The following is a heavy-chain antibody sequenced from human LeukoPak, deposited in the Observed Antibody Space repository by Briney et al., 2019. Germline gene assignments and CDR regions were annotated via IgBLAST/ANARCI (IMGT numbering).Heavy chain of an antibody. CDR3: AGGAGLGDWFDP. V-gene: IGHV4-30-4*01. D-gene: IGHD3-10*01. CDR2: IYYSGST. CDR1: GGSISSGDYY. Sequence: PSQTLSLTCTVSGGSISSGDYYWSWIRQPPGTGLEWIGYIYYSGSTYYNPSLKSRVTISVDTSKNQFSLKLSSVTAADTAVYYCAGGAGLGDWFDPWGQGTLVTVSS. J-gene: IGHJ5*02.